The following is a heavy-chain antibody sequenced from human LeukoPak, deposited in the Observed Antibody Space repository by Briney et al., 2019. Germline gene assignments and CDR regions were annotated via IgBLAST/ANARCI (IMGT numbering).Heavy chain of an antibody. D-gene: IGHD1-26*01. V-gene: IGHV3-23*01. Sequence: PGGSLRLSCAASGFSFSSNYMNWVRQAPGKGLEWVSAITGSGGRTYYADSVKGRSTISRDNSKNTLYLQMNSLRAEDTAIYYCAKEYTGTFSPFPSYFDNWGQGTLATVSS. CDR1: GFSFSSNY. J-gene: IGHJ4*02. CDR2: ITGSGGRT. CDR3: AKEYTGTFSPFPSYFDN.